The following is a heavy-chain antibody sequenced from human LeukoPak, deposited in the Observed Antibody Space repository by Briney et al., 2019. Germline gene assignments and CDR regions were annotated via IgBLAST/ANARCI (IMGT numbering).Heavy chain of an antibody. V-gene: IGHV3-30*03. CDR1: GFTFSSYG. Sequence: GGSLRLSCTASGFTFSSYGMHWVRQAPGKGLEWMAVISYDGSNKYYADSVKGRFTISRDNSKNTLYLQMNSLRAEDTAVYYCAAYCGGDCYGGLDYWGQGTLVTVSS. CDR3: AAYCGGDCYGGLDY. J-gene: IGHJ4*02. D-gene: IGHD2-21*02. CDR2: ISYDGSNK.